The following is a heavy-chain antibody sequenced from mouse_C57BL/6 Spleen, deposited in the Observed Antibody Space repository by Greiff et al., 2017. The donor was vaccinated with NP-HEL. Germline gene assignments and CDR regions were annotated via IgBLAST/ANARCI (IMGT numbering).Heavy chain of an antibody. D-gene: IGHD1-1*01. J-gene: IGHJ3*01. Sequence: QVQLQQSGPELVKPGASVKISCKASGYAFSSSWMNWVKQRPGKGLEWIGRIYPGDGDTNYNGKFKGKATLTADKSSSTAYMQLSSLTSEDSAVYFCAREGGYYGSTSWFAYWGQGTLVTVSA. CDR3: AREGGYYGSTSWFAY. V-gene: IGHV1-82*01. CDR1: GYAFSSSW. CDR2: IYPGDGDT.